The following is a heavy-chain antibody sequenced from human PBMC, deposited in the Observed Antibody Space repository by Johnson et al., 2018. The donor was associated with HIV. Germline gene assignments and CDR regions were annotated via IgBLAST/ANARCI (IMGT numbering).Heavy chain of an antibody. Sequence: QVQLMESGGGVVQPGRSLRLSCAASGFTFSAYAIHWVRQAPGKGLEWVAVISYDGSKTYYADSVRGRFTISRDNSKNTLYLQMNSLRAEDTAVYHCAKDLWGGSYLDAFDIWGQGTMVTVSS. J-gene: IGHJ3*02. V-gene: IGHV3-30*04. CDR3: AKDLWGGSYLDAFDI. D-gene: IGHD1-26*01. CDR2: ISYDGSKT. CDR1: GFTFSAYA.